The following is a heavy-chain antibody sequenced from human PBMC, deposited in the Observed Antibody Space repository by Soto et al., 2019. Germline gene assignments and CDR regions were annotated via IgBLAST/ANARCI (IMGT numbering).Heavy chain of an antibody. CDR1: GYSFTSYW. V-gene: IGHV5-51*01. D-gene: IGHD2-2*03. J-gene: IGHJ6*02. CDR3: ASGYCSSTSCLDYYYGMDV. CDR2: IYPGDSDT. Sequence: GESLKISCKGSGYSFTSYWIGWVRQMPGQGLEWMGIIYPGDSDTRYSPSFQGQVTISADKSISTAYLQWSSLKASDTAMYYCASGYCSSTSCLDYYYGMDVWGQGTTVTVSS.